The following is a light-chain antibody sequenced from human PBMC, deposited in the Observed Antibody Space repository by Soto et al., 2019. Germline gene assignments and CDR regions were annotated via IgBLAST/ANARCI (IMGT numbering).Light chain of an antibody. J-gene: IGKJ3*01. CDR3: QQYGSSPPFT. Sequence: EIVLTQSPGTLSLSPGERATRSCRASQSVSSSYLAWYQQKPGQAPRLLIYGASSRATGIPDRYSGSGSGTDFTLTISRLEPEDFAVYSCQQYGSSPPFTFGPGTKVDIK. CDR2: GAS. CDR1: QSVSSSY. V-gene: IGKV3-20*01.